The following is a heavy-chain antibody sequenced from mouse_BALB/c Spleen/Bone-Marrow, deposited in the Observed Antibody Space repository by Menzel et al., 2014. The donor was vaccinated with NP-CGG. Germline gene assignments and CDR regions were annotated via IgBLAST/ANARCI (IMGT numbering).Heavy chain of an antibody. J-gene: IGHJ4*01. CDR2: IYPYNGGT. D-gene: IGHD2-1*01. Sequence: VQLQQSGPELVKPGASVKISCKASGYTFTDYNMHWVKQSHGKSLEWIGYIYPYNGGTGYNQMFKSKATLTVDNSSSTAYMELRGLTSEDSPVYYCARYGNYAMDYWGQGTSVTVSS. V-gene: IGHV1S29*02. CDR3: ARYGNYAMDY. CDR1: GYTFTDYN.